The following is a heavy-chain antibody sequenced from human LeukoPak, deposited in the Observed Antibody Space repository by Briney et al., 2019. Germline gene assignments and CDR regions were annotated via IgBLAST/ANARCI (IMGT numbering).Heavy chain of an antibody. J-gene: IGHJ6*03. CDR2: ISGSGGTT. D-gene: IGHD2-2*01. CDR1: GFIFSSYA. Sequence: TGGSLRLSCAASGFIFSSYAMSWVRQAPGKGLEWVSAISGSGGTTYYADSVKGRFTISRDNSKNTLYLQMNSLRAEDTAVYYCAKLGYCSSTSCYYYYYYMDVRGKGTTVTISS. CDR3: AKLGYCSSTSCYYYYYYMDV. V-gene: IGHV3-23*01.